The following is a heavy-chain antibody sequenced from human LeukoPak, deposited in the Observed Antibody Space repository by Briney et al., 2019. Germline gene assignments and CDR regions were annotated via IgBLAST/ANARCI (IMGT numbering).Heavy chain of an antibody. V-gene: IGHV1-69*05. D-gene: IGHD5-18*01. Sequence: SVKVSCKASGGTFSSYAISWVRQAPGQGLEWMGGIIPIFGTANYAQKFQGRVTMTRNISIRTAYMELSTLRSDDTAVYYCARGRGYSYGYADYWGQGTLVTVSS. CDR1: GGTFSSYA. J-gene: IGHJ4*02. CDR3: ARGRGYSYGYADY. CDR2: IIPIFGTA.